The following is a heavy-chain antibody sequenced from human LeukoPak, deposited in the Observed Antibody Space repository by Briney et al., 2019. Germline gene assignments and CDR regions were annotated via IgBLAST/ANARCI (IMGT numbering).Heavy chain of an antibody. CDR1: GYTFINNW. CDR2: INPTGTTT. J-gene: IGHJ5*02. CDR3: ARDNSAGEIAWWFDP. D-gene: IGHD2-21*01. Sequence: GASVKVSCKASGYTFINNWTHWVRQAPGQGLEWVGLINPTGTTTLYAPKFQGRVTLTRDMSTSTDYMELRNLKSEDTAIYYCARDNSAGEIAWWFDPWGQGTLVTVSS. V-gene: IGHV1-46*01.